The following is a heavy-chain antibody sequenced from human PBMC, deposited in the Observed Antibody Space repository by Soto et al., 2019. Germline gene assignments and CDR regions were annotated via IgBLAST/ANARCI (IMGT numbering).Heavy chain of an antibody. CDR1: GGSISSYY. J-gene: IGHJ4*02. V-gene: IGHV4-59*08. Sequence: SETLSLTCTVSGGSISSYYWSWIRQPPGKGLEWIGYIYYSGSTNYNPSLKSRVTMSVGTSKNQFSLKLSSVTAADTAVYYCARHLIAADRGFDYWGQGTLVTVSS. CDR2: IYYSGST. D-gene: IGHD6-13*01. CDR3: ARHLIAADRGFDY.